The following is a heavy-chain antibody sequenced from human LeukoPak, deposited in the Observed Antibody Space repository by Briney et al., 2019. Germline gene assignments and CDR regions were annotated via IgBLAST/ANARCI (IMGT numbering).Heavy chain of an antibody. J-gene: IGHJ3*02. CDR3: AGVMRGAFDI. CDR1: GGTFSSYA. Sequence: ASVKVSCKASGGTFSSYAISWVRQAPGQGLEWMGIINPSGGSTSYAQKFQGRVTMTRDTSTSTVYMELSSLRSEDTAVYYCAGVMRGAFDIWGQGTLVTVSS. V-gene: IGHV1-46*01. CDR2: INPSGGST.